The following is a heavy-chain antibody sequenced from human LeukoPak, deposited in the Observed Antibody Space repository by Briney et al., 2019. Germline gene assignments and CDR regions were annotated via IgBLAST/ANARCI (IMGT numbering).Heavy chain of an antibody. Sequence: TGGSLRLSCAASGFTFSSYSMNWVRQAPGKGLEWVSSISSSSSYIYYADSVKGRFTISRDNAKNSLYLQMNSLRAEDTALYYCAKDTCSSTSCSNDYWGQGTLVTVSS. CDR1: GFTFSSYS. J-gene: IGHJ4*02. CDR3: AKDTCSSTSCSNDY. CDR2: ISSSSSYI. V-gene: IGHV3-21*04. D-gene: IGHD2-2*01.